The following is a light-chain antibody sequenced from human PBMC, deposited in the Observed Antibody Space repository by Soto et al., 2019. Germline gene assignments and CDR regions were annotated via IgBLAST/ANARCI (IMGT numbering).Light chain of an antibody. CDR3: SLYTSENTYV. J-gene: IGLJ1*01. V-gene: IGLV2-18*01. Sequence: ALSQPPSVSGSPGQSVTISCTGTSTDFVSYNRVSWYQQPPGTAPKLIIYEASNRPSGVPDRFSGSKSGNTASLTISGLQAADEADYYCSLYTSENTYVFGTGTKVTVL. CDR2: EAS. CDR1: STDFVSYNR.